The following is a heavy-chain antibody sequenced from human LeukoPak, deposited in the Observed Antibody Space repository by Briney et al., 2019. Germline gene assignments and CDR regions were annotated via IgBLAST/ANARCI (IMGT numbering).Heavy chain of an antibody. Sequence: SETLSLTCTVSGGSISSSYWSWIRQAPGKGLEWIGYIYYSGRPSYNPSLKSRVTISVDTSKNQFSLELTSVTAADTAVYYCARHASRYDSSGYYYFDYWGQGTLVTVSS. CDR1: GGSISSSY. V-gene: IGHV4-59*08. J-gene: IGHJ4*02. CDR2: IYYSGRP. D-gene: IGHD3-22*01. CDR3: ARHASRYDSSGYYYFDY.